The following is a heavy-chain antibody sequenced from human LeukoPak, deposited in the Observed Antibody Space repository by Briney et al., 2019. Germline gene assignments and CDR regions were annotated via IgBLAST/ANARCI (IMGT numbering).Heavy chain of an antibody. D-gene: IGHD6-13*01. CDR3: ARGHVADSSSWYYFDY. Sequence: PGGSLRLSCAASGFTFSSYGMHWVRQAPGKGLEWVAVIWYDGSNKYYADSVKGRFTISRDNSKNTLYLQMNSLRAEDTAVYYCARGHVADSSSWYYFDYWGQGTLVTVSS. CDR2: IWYDGSNK. CDR1: GFTFSSYG. V-gene: IGHV3-33*01. J-gene: IGHJ4*02.